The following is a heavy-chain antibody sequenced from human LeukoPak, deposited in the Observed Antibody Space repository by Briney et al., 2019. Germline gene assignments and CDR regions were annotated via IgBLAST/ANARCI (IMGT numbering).Heavy chain of an antibody. CDR3: ARLKVYGSGSYYPAKNWFDP. CDR2: INHSGST. V-gene: IGHV4-34*01. CDR1: GGSFSGYY. Sequence: PSETLSLTRAVYGGSFSGYYWSWIRQPPGKGLEWIGEINHSGSTNYNPSLKSRVTISVDTSKNQFSLKLSSVTAADTAVYYCARLKVYGSGSYYPAKNWFDPWGQGTLVTVSS. J-gene: IGHJ5*02. D-gene: IGHD3-10*01.